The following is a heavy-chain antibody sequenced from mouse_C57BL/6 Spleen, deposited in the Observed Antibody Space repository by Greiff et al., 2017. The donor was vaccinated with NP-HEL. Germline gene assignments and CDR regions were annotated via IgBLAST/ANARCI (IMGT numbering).Heavy chain of an antibody. Sequence: QVQLQQPGAELVKPGASVKMSCKASGYTFTSYWITWVKQRPGQGLEWIGDIYPGSGSTNYNEKFKSKATLTVDTSSSTAYMQLSSLTSEDSAVDYCARSGTVVANYAMDYWGQGTSVTVSS. D-gene: IGHD1-1*01. CDR3: ARSGTVVANYAMDY. V-gene: IGHV1-55*01. J-gene: IGHJ4*01. CDR2: IYPGSGST. CDR1: GYTFTSYW.